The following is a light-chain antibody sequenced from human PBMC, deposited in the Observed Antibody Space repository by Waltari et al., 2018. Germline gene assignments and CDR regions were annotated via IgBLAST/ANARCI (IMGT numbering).Light chain of an antibody. V-gene: IGKV3-20*01. CDR1: QSVSSTY. CDR2: GAS. Sequence: EIVLTQSPGTLSLSPVERATLSCRASQSVSSTYLAWYQQKPGQAPRLLIYGASSRATGIPDRFSGSGSGTDFTLTISRLEPEDFVVYYCQQYGSSPFTFGPGTKVDIK. J-gene: IGKJ3*01. CDR3: QQYGSSPFT.